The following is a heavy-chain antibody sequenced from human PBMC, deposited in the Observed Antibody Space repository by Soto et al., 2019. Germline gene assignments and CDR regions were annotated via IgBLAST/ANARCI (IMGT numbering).Heavy chain of an antibody. CDR1: GVSITSGSYS. Sequence: SETLSLTCAVSGVSITSGSYSWSWIRQPPGKGLEWIGYIYQSENTYYNPSLTSRVTMSVDRSKNQFSLRLSSVTAADTAVYYCAREAGPDRWFDPWGQGTLVTVSS. V-gene: IGHV4-30-2*01. CDR2: IYQSENT. J-gene: IGHJ5*02. D-gene: IGHD6-19*01. CDR3: AREAGPDRWFDP.